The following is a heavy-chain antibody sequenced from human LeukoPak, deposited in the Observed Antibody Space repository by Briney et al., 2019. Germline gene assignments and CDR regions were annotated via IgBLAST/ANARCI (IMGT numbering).Heavy chain of an antibody. CDR2: INPNSGGT. Sequence: GSVKLSCKASGYTFTDNHINWIRQAPGQGHECMGWINPNSGGTNYAEKFQGRITMTRDTSISTAYMELSRLTSDDTAIYFCARELGRNAFDIWGQGTMVTVSP. J-gene: IGHJ3*02. CDR3: ARELGRNAFDI. CDR1: GYTFTDNH. V-gene: IGHV1-2*02. D-gene: IGHD7-27*01.